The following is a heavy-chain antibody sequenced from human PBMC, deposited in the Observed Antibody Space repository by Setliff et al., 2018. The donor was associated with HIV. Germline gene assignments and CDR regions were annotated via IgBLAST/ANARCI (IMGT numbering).Heavy chain of an antibody. J-gene: IGHJ4*02. CDR3: ALKGSTAGSGPRPFDY. Sequence: ASVKVSCKASGYTITGYYLHWVRQAPGQGPEWMGWINPKSGATNYARKSQGRVTMTRDTSISTAYMELSSLTDDDTAVYYCALKGSTAGSGPRPFDYWGQGTLVTVSS. D-gene: IGHD1-1*01. CDR2: INPKSGAT. CDR1: GYTITGYY. V-gene: IGHV1-2*02.